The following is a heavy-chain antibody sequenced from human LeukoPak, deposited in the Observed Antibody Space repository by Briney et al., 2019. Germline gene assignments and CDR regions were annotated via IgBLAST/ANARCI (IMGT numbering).Heavy chain of an antibody. CDR3: ARDRPYCSGGSCYSSNYFDY. D-gene: IGHD2-15*01. J-gene: IGHJ4*02. CDR2: ISAYNGNT. Sequence: GASVKVSCKASGYTFTSYGISWVRQAPGQGLEWMGWISAYNGNTNYAQKLQGRVTMTTDTSTSTAYMELRSLRSDDTAVYYCARDRPYCSGGSCYSSNYFDYWGQGTLVTVSS. CDR1: GYTFTSYG. V-gene: IGHV1-18*01.